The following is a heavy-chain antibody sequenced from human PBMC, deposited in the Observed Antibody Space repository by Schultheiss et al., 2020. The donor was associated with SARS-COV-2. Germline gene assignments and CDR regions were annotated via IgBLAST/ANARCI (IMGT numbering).Heavy chain of an antibody. CDR1: GFSLNTYGVG. CDR2: IYWNDDK. Sequence: SGPTLVKPTQTLTLTCTFSGFSLNTYGVGVGWIRQPPGKALEWLAVIYWNDDKRYSPSLQSRVTISKDTSKNQVVLTMTNMDPVDTATYYCARMGHNYGMDVWGQGTTVTVSS. V-gene: IGHV2-5*01. J-gene: IGHJ6*02. CDR3: ARMGHNYGMDV. D-gene: IGHD1-26*01.